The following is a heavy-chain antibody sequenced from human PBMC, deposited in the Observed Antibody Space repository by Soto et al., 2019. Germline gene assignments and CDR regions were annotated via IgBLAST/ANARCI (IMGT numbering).Heavy chain of an antibody. Sequence: QVQLVQSGAEVKKPGSSVKVSCKASGGTFSSYTISWVRQAPGQGLEGMGGINPMFGTTKYAQKFQGRVTITADESTSTAYMEMSSLRSEDTAVYYCVRGVVVVTASQLGWFAPWGQGTLVIVSS. CDR3: VRGVVVVTASQLGWFAP. V-gene: IGHV1-69*01. J-gene: IGHJ5*02. CDR1: GGTFSSYT. CDR2: INPMFGTT. D-gene: IGHD2-15*01.